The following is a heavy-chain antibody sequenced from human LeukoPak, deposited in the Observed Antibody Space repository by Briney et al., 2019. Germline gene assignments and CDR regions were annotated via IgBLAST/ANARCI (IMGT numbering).Heavy chain of an antibody. CDR2: IWYDGSNK. D-gene: IGHD3-22*01. CDR1: GFTFSSYG. J-gene: IGHJ4*02. Sequence: SGRSLRLSCAASGFTFSSYGMHWVRQAPGKGLEWVAVIWYDGSNKYYADSVKGRFTISRDNSKNTLYLQMNSLRAEDTAVYYCATNYYDSSGRYSSRYYFDYWGQGTLVTVSS. CDR3: ATNYYDSSGRYSSRYYFDY. V-gene: IGHV3-33*01.